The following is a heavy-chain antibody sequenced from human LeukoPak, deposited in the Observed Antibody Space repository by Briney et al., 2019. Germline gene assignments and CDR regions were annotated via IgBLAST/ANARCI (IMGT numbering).Heavy chain of an antibody. V-gene: IGHV4-31*03. Sequence: PSETLSLTCTVSGGSISSGDYFWSWIRQHPGKGLEWIGYIHYSGSTYSNPSLKSRVTMSVDTSENQFSLKLSSVTAADTAVYYCARVGAPSYYDFWSGYHNLDYWGQGTLVTVSS. CDR3: ARVGAPSYYDFWSGYHNLDY. CDR1: GGSISSGDYF. CDR2: IHYSGST. J-gene: IGHJ4*02. D-gene: IGHD3-3*01.